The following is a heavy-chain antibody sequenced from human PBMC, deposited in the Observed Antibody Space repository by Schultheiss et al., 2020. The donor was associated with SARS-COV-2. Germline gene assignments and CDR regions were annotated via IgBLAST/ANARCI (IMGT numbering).Heavy chain of an antibody. CDR3: TRPGATNDY. Sequence: GESLKISCAASGFTFSGSAMHWVRQASGKGLEWVGRIRSKANSYATAYAASVKGRFTISRDDSKNTAYLQMNSLKTEDTAVYYCTRPGATNDYWGQGTLVTVSS. D-gene: IGHD1-26*01. CDR1: GFTFSGSA. CDR2: IRSKANSYAT. J-gene: IGHJ4*02. V-gene: IGHV3-73*01.